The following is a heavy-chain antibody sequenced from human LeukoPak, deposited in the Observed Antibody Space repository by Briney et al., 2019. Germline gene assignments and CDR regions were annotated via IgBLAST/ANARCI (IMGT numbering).Heavy chain of an antibody. Sequence: GSLRLSCAASGLTFSSYAMSWVRQAPGKGLEWVSTISGSGGSTYYADSVKGRFTISRDNSKNTLFLQMNSLRAEDTAVYYCAKDLYGDYYFDYWGQGTLVTVSS. CDR3: AKDLYGDYYFDY. CDR2: ISGSGGST. D-gene: IGHD4-17*01. CDR1: GLTFSSYA. V-gene: IGHV3-23*01. J-gene: IGHJ4*02.